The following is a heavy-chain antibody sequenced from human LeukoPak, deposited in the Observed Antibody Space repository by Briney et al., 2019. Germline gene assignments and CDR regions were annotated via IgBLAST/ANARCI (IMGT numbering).Heavy chain of an antibody. Sequence: SETLSLTCAVYGGSFSGYYWSWIPQPPGKGLEWIGEINHSGSTNYNPSLKSRVTISVDTSKNQFSLKLSSVTAADTAVYYCARYSRRQWLVQYYFDYWGQGTLVTVSS. V-gene: IGHV4-34*01. D-gene: IGHD6-19*01. J-gene: IGHJ4*02. CDR3: ARYSRRQWLVQYYFDY. CDR1: GGSFSGYY. CDR2: INHSGST.